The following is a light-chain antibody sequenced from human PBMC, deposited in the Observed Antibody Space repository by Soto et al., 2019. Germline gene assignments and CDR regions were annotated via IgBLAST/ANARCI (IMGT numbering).Light chain of an antibody. CDR1: QSISGDN. CDR3: QQYGGSPLT. V-gene: IGKV3-20*01. J-gene: IGKJ4*01. Sequence: EIVLTQSPGTLSLSPGEEATLSCRASQSISGDNLAWYQQSPGRAPRLLIYGAYNRATGIPDRFRGRGSGTDFIFTITSLEPEDFAVYYCQQYGGSPLTFGGGTKVEI. CDR2: GAY.